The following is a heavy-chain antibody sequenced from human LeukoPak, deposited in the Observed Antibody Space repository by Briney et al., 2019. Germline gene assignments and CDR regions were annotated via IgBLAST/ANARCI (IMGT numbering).Heavy chain of an antibody. CDR2: ISYDGSNK. Sequence: PPRCLRLSCAASAFTLINYAIHWVRQAPGKGLGWVTVISYDGSNKYYTDSVKGRFTISTANSTNTLFLRMNRLRAEDTAVYYCAKSKDAASGASSYYYFYGMDVWGQGTTVTVSS. V-gene: IGHV3-30*18. D-gene: IGHD2-15*01. CDR1: AFTLINYA. CDR3: AKSKDAASGASSYYYFYGMDV. J-gene: IGHJ6*02.